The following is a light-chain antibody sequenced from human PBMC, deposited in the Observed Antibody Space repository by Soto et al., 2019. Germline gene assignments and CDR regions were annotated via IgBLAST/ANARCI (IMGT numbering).Light chain of an antibody. CDR1: QSVSSY. Sequence: EIVLTQSPATLSLSPGERATLSCRASQSVSSYLAWYQQKPGQAPRLLIYEASNRATGIPARFSGSGSGTAFTLTISSLEPEDCAVYYCQQRSNGPSYTFGQGTKLEIK. CDR2: EAS. J-gene: IGKJ2*01. V-gene: IGKV3-11*01. CDR3: QQRSNGPSYT.